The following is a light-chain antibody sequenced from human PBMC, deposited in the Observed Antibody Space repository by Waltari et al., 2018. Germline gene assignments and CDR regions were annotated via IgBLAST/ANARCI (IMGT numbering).Light chain of an antibody. Sequence: QSALTQPRSVSGSPGQSVTISCTGTSSDVCGYNYVSWYQHHPGKAPKLMIFDVTKRPSGVPDRFSGSKSGNTASLTVSGLQAEDEADYYCCSYAGSYHVLFGGGTKLTVL. CDR1: SSDVCGYNY. CDR3: CSYAGSYHVL. J-gene: IGLJ2*01. CDR2: DVT. V-gene: IGLV2-11*01.